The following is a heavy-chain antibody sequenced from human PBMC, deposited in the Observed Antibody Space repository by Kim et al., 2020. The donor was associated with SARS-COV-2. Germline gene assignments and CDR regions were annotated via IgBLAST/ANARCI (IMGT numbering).Heavy chain of an antibody. CDR1: GFTFSSYA. D-gene: IGHD2-2*01. CDR2: ISGSGGST. CDR3: AKSHIPYCSSTSCQAFDI. Sequence: GGSLRLSCAASGFTFSSYAMSWVRQAPGKGLEWVSAISGSGGSTYYADSVKGRFTISRDNSKNTLYLQMNSLRAEDTAVYYCAKSHIPYCSSTSCQAFDIWGQGTMVTVSS. J-gene: IGHJ3*02. V-gene: IGHV3-23*01.